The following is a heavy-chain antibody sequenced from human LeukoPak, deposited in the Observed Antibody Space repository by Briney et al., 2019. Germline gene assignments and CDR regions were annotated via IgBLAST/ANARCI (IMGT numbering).Heavy chain of an antibody. V-gene: IGHV4-34*01. D-gene: IGHD2-15*01. J-gene: IGHJ5*02. CDR2: INHSGST. Sequence: PSETLSLTCAVYGGSFSGYYWSWIRQPPGKGLEWIGEINHSGSTNYSPSLKSRVTISVDTSKNQFSLKLSSVTAADTAVYYCARVWGRYCSGGSCYGFRWFDPWGQGTLVTVSS. CDR1: GGSFSGYY. CDR3: ARVWGRYCSGGSCYGFRWFDP.